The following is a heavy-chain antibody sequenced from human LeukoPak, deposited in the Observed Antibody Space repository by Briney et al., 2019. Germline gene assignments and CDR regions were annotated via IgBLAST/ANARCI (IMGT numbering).Heavy chain of an antibody. V-gene: IGHV1-2*02. D-gene: IGHD6-19*01. CDR2: INPNSGAT. CDR1: GYTFTSYG. Sequence: ASVKVSCKASGYTFTSYGINWVRQAPGQGPEWMAWINPNSGATNYGHKFQGRVTISVDTSKNQFSLKLSSVTAADTAVYYCASLGSGWYEDYYYYMDVWGKGTTVTISS. CDR3: ASLGSGWYEDYYYYMDV. J-gene: IGHJ6*03.